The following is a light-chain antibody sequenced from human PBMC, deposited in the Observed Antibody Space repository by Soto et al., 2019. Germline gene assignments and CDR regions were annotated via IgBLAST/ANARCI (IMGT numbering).Light chain of an antibody. CDR3: CSYTPSATLM. Sequence: QSVLTQPASVSGSPGQPITISCTGTTNDVGNYPLVSWYQHHPGKVPEVIIFEDTKRPSGVSDRFSGSKSGNTASLTISGLQVGDEADYYCCSYTPSATLMFGGGTKVTVL. CDR1: TNDVGNYPL. V-gene: IGLV2-23*01. CDR2: EDT. J-gene: IGLJ3*02.